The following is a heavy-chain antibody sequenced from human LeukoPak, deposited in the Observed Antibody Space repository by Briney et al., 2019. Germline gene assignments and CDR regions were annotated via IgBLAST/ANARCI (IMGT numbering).Heavy chain of an antibody. CDR2: IYYSGST. D-gene: IGHD5-18*01. J-gene: IGHJ6*03. CDR3: ARVVSGYSYGGAYYYYYMDV. CDR1: GGSISSYS. V-gene: IGHV4-59*01. Sequence: SETLSLTCTVSGGSISSYSWSWIRQPSGKGLEWIGYIYYSGSTNYNPSLKSRVTISVDTSKNQFSLKLSSVTAADTAVYYCARVVSGYSYGGAYYYYYMDVWGKGTTVTVSS.